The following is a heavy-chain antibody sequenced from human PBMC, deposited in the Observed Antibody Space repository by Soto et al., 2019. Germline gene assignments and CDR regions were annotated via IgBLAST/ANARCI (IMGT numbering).Heavy chain of an antibody. V-gene: IGHV4-39*01. CDR1: GGSISSSSYY. CDR3: ARHNVAGLYYYYYMDV. CDR2: IYYSGST. D-gene: IGHD6-19*01. J-gene: IGHJ6*03. Sequence: SETLSLTCTVSGGSISSSSYYWGWIRQPPGKGLEWIGSIYYSGSTYYNPSLKSRVTISVDTSKNQFSLKLSSVTAADTAVYYYARHNVAGLYYYYYMDVWGKGTTVTVSS.